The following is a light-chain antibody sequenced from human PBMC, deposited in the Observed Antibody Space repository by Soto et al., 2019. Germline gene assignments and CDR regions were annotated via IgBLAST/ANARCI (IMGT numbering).Light chain of an antibody. Sequence: EIVMTQSPATLSVSPGERVTLSCRASQSVRRNLAWYQQNPGQAPRLLIYGASTRATDIPARFSGSGSGTEFTLTISSLQSEDVAVYYCQQDDTWLSITFGQGTRLDIK. CDR1: QSVRRN. J-gene: IGKJ5*01. V-gene: IGKV3-15*01. CDR2: GAS. CDR3: QQDDTWLSIT.